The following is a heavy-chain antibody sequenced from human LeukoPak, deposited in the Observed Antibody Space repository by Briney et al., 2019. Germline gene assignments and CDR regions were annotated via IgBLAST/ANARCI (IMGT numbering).Heavy chain of an antibody. D-gene: IGHD3-16*01. CDR3: SRDDYGVFDAFDV. Sequence: SETLSLTCTVSGGSISSHYWSWIRQPPGKGLEWIGYIYNSGSTNYNPSLKSRVTISLDTSKNQFSLHLTSVTAADTAVYFCSRDDYGVFDAFDVWGQGTVVTVSS. J-gene: IGHJ3*01. V-gene: IGHV4-59*08. CDR1: GGSISSHY. CDR2: IYNSGST.